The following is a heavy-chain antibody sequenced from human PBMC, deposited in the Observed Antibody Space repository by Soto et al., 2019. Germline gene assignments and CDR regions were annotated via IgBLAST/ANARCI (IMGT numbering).Heavy chain of an antibody. D-gene: IGHD3-10*01. CDR3: ARLDNYDGSGSDTYYCYGMDV. Sequence: GEALKISWKGSGYSFTSYWIGWGRQMPGKGLEWMGIIYPGDSDTRYSPSFQGQVTISADKSISTAYLQWSSLKASDTAMYYCARLDNYDGSGSDTYYCYGMDVWGQGTTVTVSS. CDR2: IYPGDSDT. J-gene: IGHJ6*02. CDR1: GYSFTSYW. V-gene: IGHV5-51*01.